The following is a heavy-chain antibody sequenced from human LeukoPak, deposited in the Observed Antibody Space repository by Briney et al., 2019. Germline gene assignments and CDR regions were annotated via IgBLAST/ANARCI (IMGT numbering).Heavy chain of an antibody. CDR3: ASPKTLELLSGSSQFDY. CDR2: MNPNSGNT. Sequence: ASVKVSCKASGYTFTSYDINWVRQATGQGLEWMGWMNPNSGNTGYAQKFQGRVTITRNTSISTAYMELSSLRSEDTAVYYCASPKTLELLSGSSQFDYWGQGTLVTVSS. CDR1: GYTFTSYD. J-gene: IGHJ4*02. D-gene: IGHD1-26*01. V-gene: IGHV1-8*03.